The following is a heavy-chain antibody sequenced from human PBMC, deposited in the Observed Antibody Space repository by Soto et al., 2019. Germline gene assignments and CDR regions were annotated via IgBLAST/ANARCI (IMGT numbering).Heavy chain of an antibody. Sequence: QVQLQESGPGLVKPSETLSLTCTVSGGSISSYYWSWIRQPPGKGLEWIGYIYYSGSTNYNPSLKSRVTISVATSKNQFSLKLSSVTAADTAVYYCARRSASGSYPPYYYYGMDVWGQGTTVTVSS. CDR3: ARRSASGSYPPYYYYGMDV. V-gene: IGHV4-59*08. J-gene: IGHJ6*02. CDR2: IYYSGST. D-gene: IGHD1-26*01. CDR1: GGSISSYY.